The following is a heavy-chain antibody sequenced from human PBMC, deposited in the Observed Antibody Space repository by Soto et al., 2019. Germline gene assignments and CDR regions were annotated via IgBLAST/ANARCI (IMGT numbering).Heavy chain of an antibody. CDR3: ARVATGSYNWFDP. CDR2: INSDGTTT. D-gene: IGHD1-26*01. J-gene: IGHJ5*02. CDR1: GFTFTSYW. V-gene: IGHV3-74*01. Sequence: EVQLVESGGGLVQPGGSLRLCCAASGFTFTSYWMHWVRQAPGMGLMWVSRINSDGTTTTYADSVKGRFTISRDNAKNTLYLQMNSLRAEDTAVYYCARVATGSYNWFDPWGPGTLVTVSS.